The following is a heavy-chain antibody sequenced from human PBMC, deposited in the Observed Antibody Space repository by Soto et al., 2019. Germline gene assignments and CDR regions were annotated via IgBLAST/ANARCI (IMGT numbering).Heavy chain of an antibody. J-gene: IGHJ3*02. CDR2: IHNDGSRT. D-gene: IGHD1-26*01. Sequence: GGSLRLSCAASGFSFSSFWMHWARQAPGKGLVWVAHIHNDGSRTSYADSVKGRFTISRDNAKNTLYPQMNSLRAEDTAMYYCARDFGEVGSTAAFDIWGQGTMVTVSS. V-gene: IGHV3-74*01. CDR3: ARDFGEVGSTAAFDI. CDR1: GFSFSSFW.